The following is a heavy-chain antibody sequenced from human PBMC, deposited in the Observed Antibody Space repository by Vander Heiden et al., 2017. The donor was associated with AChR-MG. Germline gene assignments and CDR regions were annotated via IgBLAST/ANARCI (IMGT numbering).Heavy chain of an antibody. J-gene: IGHJ6*02. CDR2: PYSGGST. V-gene: IGHV3-53*02. Sequence: EVQLVETGGGLIQPGGSLRLSCAASGFTSSSNSMSSVPHAPGKGLERVPVPYSGGSTYYADPVKGRFTISRDNTKNTLYLQMNSRRAEDTAVYYCARVGRVEKVSMDVWGQGTTVTVSS. CDR1: GFTSSSNS. D-gene: IGHD1-26*01. CDR3: ARVGRVEKVSMDV.